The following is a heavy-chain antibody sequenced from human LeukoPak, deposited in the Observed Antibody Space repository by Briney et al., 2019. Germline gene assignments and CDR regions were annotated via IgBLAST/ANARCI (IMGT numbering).Heavy chain of an antibody. CDR3: ARHLYSGYELDY. CDR1: GYSISSGYY. CDR2: IYHSGST. V-gene: IGHV4-38-2*01. D-gene: IGHD5-12*01. Sequence: SETLSLTCAVSGYSISSGYYWGWIRQPPGKGLEWIGSIYHSGSTYYNPSLKSRVTISVDTSKNQFSLKLSSVTAAATAVYYCARHLYSGYELDYWGQGTLVTVSS. J-gene: IGHJ4*02.